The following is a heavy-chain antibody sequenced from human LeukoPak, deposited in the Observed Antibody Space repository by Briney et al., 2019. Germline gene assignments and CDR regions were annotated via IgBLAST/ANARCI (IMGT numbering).Heavy chain of an antibody. D-gene: IGHD3/OR15-3a*01. J-gene: IGHJ5*02. V-gene: IGHV4-39*01. Sequence: PSETLSLTCTVSGGSISSSSYYWGWIRQPPGKGLEWIGSIYYSGSTYYNPSLKSRVTISVDTSKNQFSLKLSSVTAADTAVYYCARQGYHYDFWTEARYNWFDPWGQGTLVTVSS. CDR1: GGSISSSSYY. CDR2: IYYSGST. CDR3: ARQGYHYDFWTEARYNWFDP.